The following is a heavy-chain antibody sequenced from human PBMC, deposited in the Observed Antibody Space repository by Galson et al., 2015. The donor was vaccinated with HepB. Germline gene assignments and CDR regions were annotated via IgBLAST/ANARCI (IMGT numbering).Heavy chain of an antibody. Sequence: SLRLSCAASGLTFDDYAMTWVRQAPGKGLEWVSGINWDGASTGYADSVKGRFTISRDNAKNSLYLQMNSLRAEDTALYHCARVPSSSAYWYFDLWGRGTLVTVSS. V-gene: IGHV3-20*01. CDR1: GLTFDDYA. CDR3: ARVPSSSAYWYFDL. D-gene: IGHD6-6*01. J-gene: IGHJ2*01. CDR2: INWDGAST.